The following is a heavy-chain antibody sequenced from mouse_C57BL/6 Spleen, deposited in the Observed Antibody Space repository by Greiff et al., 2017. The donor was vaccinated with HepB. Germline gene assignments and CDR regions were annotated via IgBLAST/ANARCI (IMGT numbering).Heavy chain of an antibody. Sequence: VQRVESGAELVKPGASVKISCKASGYAFSSYWMNWVKQRPGKGLEWIGQIYPGDGDTNYNGKFKGKATLTADKSSSTAYMQLSSLTSEDSAVYVCARSYYDYPFAYWGQGTLVTVSA. CDR3: ARSYYDYPFAY. V-gene: IGHV1-80*01. J-gene: IGHJ3*01. D-gene: IGHD2-4*01. CDR2: IYPGDGDT. CDR1: GYAFSSYW.